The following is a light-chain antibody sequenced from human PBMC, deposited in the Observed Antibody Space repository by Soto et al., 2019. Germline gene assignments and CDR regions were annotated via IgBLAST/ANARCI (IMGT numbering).Light chain of an antibody. CDR1: QSLLHTDGKTY. J-gene: IGKJ4*01. CDR2: EVS. V-gene: IGKV2D-29*01. CDR3: MQSTQIRHT. Sequence: DVVVTQTPLSLSVTPGQPASISCKSSQSLLHTDGKTYLYWYLQKAGQPPQLLIYEVSNRFSGVTDRFSGSGGVRDFKLKISCLAPEAIGPYPFMQSTQIRHTVGVGTKVDI.